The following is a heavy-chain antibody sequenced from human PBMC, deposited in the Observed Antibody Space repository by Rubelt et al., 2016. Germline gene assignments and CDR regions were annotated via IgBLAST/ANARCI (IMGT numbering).Heavy chain of an antibody. CDR1: GCTFSSYA. J-gene: IGHJ4*02. CDR2: IIPIFGTA. D-gene: IGHD6-13*01. V-gene: IGHV1-69*06. CDR3: ARDEPYSSSWYDY. Sequence: QVQLVQSGAEVKKPGSSVKVSCKASGCTFSSYAISWVRQAPGQGLEWMGGIIPIFGTANDAQKPQGRVTMTTETSTSTAYVVLRSRRSDDTAVYYCARDEPYSSSWYDYWGQGTLVTVSS.